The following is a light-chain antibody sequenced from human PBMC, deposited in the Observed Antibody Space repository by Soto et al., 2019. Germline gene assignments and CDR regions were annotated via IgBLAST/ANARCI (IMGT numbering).Light chain of an antibody. CDR2: GAS. J-gene: IGKJ2*01. V-gene: IGKV3-15*01. CDR3: QQYNNWPPYT. CDR1: QSVSSN. Sequence: EIVMTQSPATLSVSPGERATLSCRASQSVSSNLAWYQQKPGQAPRLLIYGASTRATGIPARFSGSGSGTAFTLTISSLQSEDFAVYYCQQYNNWPPYTLGQGTKLEIK.